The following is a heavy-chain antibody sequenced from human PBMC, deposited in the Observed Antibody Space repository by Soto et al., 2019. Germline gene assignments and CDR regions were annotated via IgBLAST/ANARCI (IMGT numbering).Heavy chain of an antibody. CDR1: GYTFTGYY. Sequence: ASVKVSCKASGYTFTGYYMHWVRQAPGQGLEWMGWINPNSGGTNYAQKFQGWVTMTRDTSISTAYMELSRLRSDDTAVYYCAIDGYDFGGYYGMDVWGQGTTVTVSS. J-gene: IGHJ6*02. CDR3: AIDGYDFGGYYGMDV. V-gene: IGHV1-2*04. D-gene: IGHD3-3*01. CDR2: INPNSGGT.